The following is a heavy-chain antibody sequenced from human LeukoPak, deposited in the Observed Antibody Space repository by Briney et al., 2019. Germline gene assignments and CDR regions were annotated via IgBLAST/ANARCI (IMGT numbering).Heavy chain of an antibody. CDR3: STAFYGAPLA. Sequence: GGSLRLSCAASGFTFSDYSMNWVRQAPGKGLEWVSYISSSGRTTYYADSVKGRFTVSRDNAKSSLYLQMNSLEIEDTAVYYCSTAFYGAPLAWGQGTLVTVSS. CDR2: ISSSGRTT. D-gene: IGHD4-17*01. J-gene: IGHJ5*02. V-gene: IGHV3-48*04. CDR1: GFTFSDYS.